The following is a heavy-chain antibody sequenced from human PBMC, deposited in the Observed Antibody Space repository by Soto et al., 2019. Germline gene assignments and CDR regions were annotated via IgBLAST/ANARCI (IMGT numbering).Heavy chain of an antibody. CDR3: TTDRGRILWFGELLSESRDY. V-gene: IGHV3-15*07. CDR2: IKSKTDGGTT. D-gene: IGHD3-10*01. CDR1: GFTFSNAW. J-gene: IGHJ4*02. Sequence: EVQLVESGGGLVKPGGSLRLSCAASGFTFSNAWMNWVRQAPGKGLEWVGRIKSKTDGGTTDYAAPVKGRFTISRDDSKDTLYLQMNSLKTEDTAVYYCTTDRGRILWFGELLSESRDYWGQGTLDTVTS.